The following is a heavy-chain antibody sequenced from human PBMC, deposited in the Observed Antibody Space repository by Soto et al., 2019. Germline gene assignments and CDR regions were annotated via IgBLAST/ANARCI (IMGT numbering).Heavy chain of an antibody. CDR2: IYHSGST. V-gene: IGHV4-38-2*01. CDR1: GYSISSGYY. D-gene: IGHD2-2*02. CDR3: ARHKLPAAIGSWFDP. Sequence: SETLSLTCAVSGYSISSGYYWGWIRQPPGKGLEWIGSIYHSGSTYYNPSLKSRVTISVDTSKNQFSLKLSSVTAADTAVYYCARHKLPAAIGSWFDPRGQGSLVTGSP. J-gene: IGHJ5*02.